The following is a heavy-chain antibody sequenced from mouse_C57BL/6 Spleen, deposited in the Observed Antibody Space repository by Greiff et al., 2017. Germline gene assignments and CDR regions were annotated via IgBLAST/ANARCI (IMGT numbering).Heavy chain of an antibody. Sequence: VQLKESGPELVKPGDSVKISCKASGYSFTGYFMNWVMQSHGKSLEWIGRINPYNGDTFYNQKFKGKATLTVDKSSSTAHMELRSLTSEDSAVYYCARRITTVVGAMDYWGQGTSVTVSS. V-gene: IGHV1-20*01. CDR2: INPYNGDT. D-gene: IGHD1-1*01. CDR3: ARRITTVVGAMDY. CDR1: GYSFTGYF. J-gene: IGHJ4*01.